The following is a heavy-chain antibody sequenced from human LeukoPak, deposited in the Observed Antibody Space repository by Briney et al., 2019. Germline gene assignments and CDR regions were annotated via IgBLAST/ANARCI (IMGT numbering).Heavy chain of an antibody. Sequence: PSETLSLTCAASGYSISSGYYWGWIRQPPGKGLEWIGSIYHSGSTYYNPSLKSRVTISVDTSKNQFSLKLSSVTAADAAVYYCARERGIAAAEDYWGQGTLVTVSS. CDR3: ARERGIAAAEDY. V-gene: IGHV4-38-2*02. J-gene: IGHJ4*02. CDR1: GYSISSGYY. D-gene: IGHD6-13*01. CDR2: IYHSGST.